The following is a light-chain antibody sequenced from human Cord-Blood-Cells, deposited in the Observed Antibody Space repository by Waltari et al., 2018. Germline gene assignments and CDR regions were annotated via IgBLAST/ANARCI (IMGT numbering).Light chain of an antibody. CDR1: LSDVACYSR. CDR2: EVS. J-gene: IGLJ3*02. Sequence: QSALTRPASAFGSPGQSITLTSAGALSDVACYSRLSWYQQHPGKAPKLMIYEVSKRPSGVSNRFSGSKSGNTASLTISGLQAEDEADYYCCSYAGSSTWVFGGGTKLTVL. CDR3: CSYAGSSTWV. V-gene: IGLV2-23*02.